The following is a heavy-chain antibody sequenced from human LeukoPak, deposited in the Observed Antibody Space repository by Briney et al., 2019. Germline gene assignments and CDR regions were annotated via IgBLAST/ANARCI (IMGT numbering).Heavy chain of an antibody. CDR2: ISYGGSNK. CDR3: ARVSGRLSYYFDY. V-gene: IGHV3-30*14. J-gene: IGHJ4*02. CDR1: GFTFSSYA. D-gene: IGHD1-26*01. Sequence: GGSLRLSCAASGFTFSSYAMHWVRQAPGKGLEWVAVISYGGSNKYYADSVKGRFTISRDNSKNTLYLQMNSLRAEDTAVYYCARVSGRLSYYFDYWGQGTLVTVSS.